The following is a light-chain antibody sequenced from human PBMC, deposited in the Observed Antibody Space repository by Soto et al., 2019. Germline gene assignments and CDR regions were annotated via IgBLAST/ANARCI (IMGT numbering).Light chain of an antibody. Sequence: QLVLTQSPSASASLGASVKLTCTLSSGHSNYAIAWHQQQPEKGHRYLMKLNRDGSHSKGDGIPNRFSGSSSGAERYLTISSLQSEDEAYYYCQTWGTGIVIFGGGTKLTVL. CDR1: SGHSNYA. V-gene: IGLV4-69*01. CDR3: QTWGTGIVI. CDR2: LNRDGSH. J-gene: IGLJ2*01.